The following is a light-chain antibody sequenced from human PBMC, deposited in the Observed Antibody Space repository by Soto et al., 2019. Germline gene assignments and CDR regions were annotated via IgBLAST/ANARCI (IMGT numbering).Light chain of an antibody. CDR3: CSYAGGSTPWV. CDR1: SSDVGSYNL. V-gene: IGLV2-23*02. Sequence: QSVLAQSASVSGFPGQSIAISCTGTSSDVGSYNLVSWYQQYPGKAPKLMIYEVSKRPSGVSDRFSGSKSGNTASLTISGLQAEDEADYYCCSYAGGSTPWVFGGGTQLTVL. CDR2: EVS. J-gene: IGLJ3*02.